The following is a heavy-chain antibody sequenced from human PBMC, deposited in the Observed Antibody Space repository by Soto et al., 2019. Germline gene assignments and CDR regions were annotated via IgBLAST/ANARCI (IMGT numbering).Heavy chain of an antibody. D-gene: IGHD4-17*01. CDR3: ARHSTAVTRMDV. Sequence: GDSVKVSCKASGGTFSSYAISWVRQAPGQGLEWMGGIIPIFGTANYAQKFQGRVTITADESTSTAYMELSSLRSEDTAVYYCARHSTAVTRMDVWGQGTTVTVSS. CDR2: IIPIFGTA. J-gene: IGHJ6*02. V-gene: IGHV1-69*13. CDR1: GGTFSSYA.